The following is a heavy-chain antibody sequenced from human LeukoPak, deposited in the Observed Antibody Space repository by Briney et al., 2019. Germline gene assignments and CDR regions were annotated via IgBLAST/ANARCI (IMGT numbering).Heavy chain of an antibody. CDR2: ISAYNGNT. V-gene: IGHV1-18*01. J-gene: IGHJ3*02. Sequence: ASVTVSFTASGYTFTSYGISWVRQAPGQGLEWMGRISAYNGNTNYAQKLQGRVTMTTDTSTSTAYMELRSLRSDDTAVYYCARGAASGSYRGGAFDIWGQGTMVTVSS. CDR1: GYTFTSYG. CDR3: ARGAASGSYRGGAFDI. D-gene: IGHD1-26*01.